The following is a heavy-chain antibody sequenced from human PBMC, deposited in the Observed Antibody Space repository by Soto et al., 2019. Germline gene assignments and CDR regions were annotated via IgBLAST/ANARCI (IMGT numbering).Heavy chain of an antibody. CDR1: GFTFTKYW. CDR2: INTDGTTT. Sequence: PGGSLRLSCAASGFTFTKYWMHWVRQAPGKGLVWVSTINTDGTTTKYADSVKGRFSISRDNAKNTLFLQMYSLRADDTAVYYCGRGLAANWFDSWGQGTLVTVSS. CDR3: GRGLAANWFDS. V-gene: IGHV3-74*01. D-gene: IGHD3-9*01. J-gene: IGHJ5*01.